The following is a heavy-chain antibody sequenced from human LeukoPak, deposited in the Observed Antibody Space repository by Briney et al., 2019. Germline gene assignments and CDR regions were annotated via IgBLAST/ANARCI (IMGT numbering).Heavy chain of an antibody. Sequence: GGSLRLSCAASGFTFGSNYMSWVRQAPGKGLEWVSVIYSGGNTYYADSVKGRFTISRDSSKNTLSLQMNSLRAEDTSVYYCAREGDPGAFDIWGQGTMVSVSS. CDR1: GFTFGSNY. CDR3: AREGDPGAFDI. J-gene: IGHJ3*02. CDR2: IYSGGNT. V-gene: IGHV3-66*01.